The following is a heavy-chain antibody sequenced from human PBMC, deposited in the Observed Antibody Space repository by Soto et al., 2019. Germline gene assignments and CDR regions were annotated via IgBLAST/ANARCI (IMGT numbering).Heavy chain of an antibody. Sequence: GASVKVSCKASGYTFTGYYMHWVRQAPGQGLEWMGWINPNSGGTNYAQKFQGWVTMTRDTSISTAYMELSRLRSDDTAVYYCARGLGYYYDSSGYYGFDYWGQGTLVTVSS. CDR1: GYTFTGYY. V-gene: IGHV1-2*04. J-gene: IGHJ4*02. D-gene: IGHD3-22*01. CDR3: ARGLGYYYDSSGYYGFDY. CDR2: INPNSGGT.